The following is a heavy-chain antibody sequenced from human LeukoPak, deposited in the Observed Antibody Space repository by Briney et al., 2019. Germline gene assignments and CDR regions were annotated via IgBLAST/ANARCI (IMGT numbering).Heavy chain of an antibody. Sequence: SETLSLTCAVYGGSFSGYYWSWIRQPPGKGLEWIGEINHSGSTNYNPSLKSRVTISVDKAKNQFSLKLSSVTAADTAVYYCASIPGRDYWGQGTLVTVSS. V-gene: IGHV4-34*01. CDR2: INHSGST. CDR3: ASIPGRDY. D-gene: IGHD1-26*01. CDR1: GGSFSGYY. J-gene: IGHJ4*02.